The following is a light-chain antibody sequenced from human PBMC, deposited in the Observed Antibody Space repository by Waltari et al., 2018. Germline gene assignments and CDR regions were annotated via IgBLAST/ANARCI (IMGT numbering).Light chain of an antibody. CDR1: QGISNS. J-gene: IGKJ2*01. Sequence: DIQMTQSPSSLSASVGDRVTITCRASQGISNSLAWYQQKPGKAPKLLLYAASRVESGVPSRFSGSVSGTDYTLTISSLQPEDFATYYCQQYYSTPYTFGQGTKLEIK. CDR3: QQYYSTPYT. V-gene: IGKV1-NL1*01. CDR2: AAS.